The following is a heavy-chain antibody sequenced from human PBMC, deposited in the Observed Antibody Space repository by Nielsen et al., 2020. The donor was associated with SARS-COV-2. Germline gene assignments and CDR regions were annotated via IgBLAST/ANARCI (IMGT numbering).Heavy chain of an antibody. CDR3: ARERMVRGGGWFDP. V-gene: IGHV1-2*06. Sequence: VKVSCKASGYTFTGYYMHWVRQAPGQGLEWMGRINPNSGGTNYAQKFQGRVTMTRDTSISTAYMELSRLRSDDTAVYYCARERMVRGGGWFDPWGQGTLVTVSS. D-gene: IGHD3-10*01. CDR2: INPNSGGT. J-gene: IGHJ5*02. CDR1: GYTFTGYY.